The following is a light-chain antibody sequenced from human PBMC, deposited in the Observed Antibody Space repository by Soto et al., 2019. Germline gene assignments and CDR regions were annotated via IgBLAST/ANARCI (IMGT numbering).Light chain of an antibody. CDR3: CSYAGGVI. Sequence: QSALTHPASVSGSPGQSITISCTGTSSDVGSYNLVSWYQQYPGKAPKLMIYEVTKRPSGVSDRFSGSKSGNTPSLTISGLQAEDEADYYCCSYAGGVIFGGGTKLTVL. CDR1: SSDVGSYNL. J-gene: IGLJ2*01. CDR2: EVT. V-gene: IGLV2-23*02.